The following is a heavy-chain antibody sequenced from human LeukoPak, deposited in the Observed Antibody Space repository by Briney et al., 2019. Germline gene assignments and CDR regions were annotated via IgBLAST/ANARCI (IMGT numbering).Heavy chain of an antibody. CDR2: IYHSGST. Sequence: SETLSLTCAVSGGSISSSNWWSWVRQPPGKGLEWIGEIYHSGSTNYNPSLKSRVTISVDKSKNQFSLKLSSVTAADTAVYYCARNRGAIAAGGAFDIWGQGTMVTVSS. CDR1: GGSISSSNW. CDR3: ARNRGAIAAGGAFDI. J-gene: IGHJ3*02. D-gene: IGHD6-13*01. V-gene: IGHV4-4*02.